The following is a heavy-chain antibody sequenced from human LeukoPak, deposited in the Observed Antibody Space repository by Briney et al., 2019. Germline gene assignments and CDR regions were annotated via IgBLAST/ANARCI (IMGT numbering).Heavy chain of an antibody. CDR1: GVSFSGYY. CDR3: ARIHHYYGSGSYYKLNDY. J-gene: IGHJ4*02. CDR2: INHSGST. V-gene: IGHV4-34*01. Sequence: PSETLSLTCAVYGVSFSGYYWSWIRQPPGKGLEWIGEINHSGSTNYNPSLKSRVTISVDTSKNQFSLKLSSVTAADTAVYYCARIHHYYGSGSYYKLNDYWGQGTLVTVSS. D-gene: IGHD3-10*01.